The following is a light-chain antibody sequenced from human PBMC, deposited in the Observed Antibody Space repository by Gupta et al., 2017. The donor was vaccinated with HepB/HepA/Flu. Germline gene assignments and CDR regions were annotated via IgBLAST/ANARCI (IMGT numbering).Light chain of an antibody. CDR2: YND. CDR3: AAWDTSLNVVV. J-gene: IGLJ2*01. Sequence: QSVLTQSTSVSGTPGQRVTISCSVSSSNVGRNNVNWDHQLPGTAPNLLIYYNDERPTGVPDRISGSKSGTSASLAISGLQSEDEADYYCAAWDTSLNVVVFGGGTKLTVL. V-gene: IGLV1-44*01. CDR1: SSNVGRNN.